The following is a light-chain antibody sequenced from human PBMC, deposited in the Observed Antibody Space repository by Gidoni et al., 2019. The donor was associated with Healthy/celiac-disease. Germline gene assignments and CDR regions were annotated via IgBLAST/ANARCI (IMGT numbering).Light chain of an antibody. CDR3: QQRSNWPRGVT. J-gene: IGKJ3*01. V-gene: IGKV3-11*01. CDR1: QSVSSY. Sequence: EIVLTQSPATRSLSPGERATLSCRASQSVSSYLAWYQQQPGQSPRLLIYDASNRATGIPARFSGSGSGTDFTLTISSLEPEDFAVYYCQQRSNWPRGVTFGPGTKVDIK. CDR2: DAS.